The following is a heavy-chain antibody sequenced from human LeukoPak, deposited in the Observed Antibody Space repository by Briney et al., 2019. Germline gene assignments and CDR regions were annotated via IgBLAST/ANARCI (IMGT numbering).Heavy chain of an antibody. CDR1: GGSISSYY. CDR3: ARYDDYGACFDY. D-gene: IGHD4-17*01. CDR2: IYYSGST. J-gene: IGHJ4*02. V-gene: IGHV4-59*01. Sequence: NPSQTLSLTCTVSGGSISSYYWSWIRQPPGKGLEWIGYIYYSGSTNYNPSLKSRVTISVDTSKNQFSLKLSSVTAADTAVYYCARYDDYGACFDYWGQGTLVTVSS.